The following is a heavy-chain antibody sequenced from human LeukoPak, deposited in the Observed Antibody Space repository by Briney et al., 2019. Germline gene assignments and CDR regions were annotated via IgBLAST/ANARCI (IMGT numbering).Heavy chain of an antibody. D-gene: IGHD3-9*01. CDR1: GFTFSSYA. J-gene: IGHJ4*02. CDR2: ISGSGGST. CDR3: AKPLDGRYFDWLWSY. Sequence: PGGSLRLSCAASGFTFSSYAMSWVRQAPGKGLEWVSAISGSGGSTYYADSVKGRFTVSRDNSNNTLYLQMNSLRAEDTAVYYCAKPLDGRYFDWLWSYWGQGTLVTVSS. V-gene: IGHV3-23*01.